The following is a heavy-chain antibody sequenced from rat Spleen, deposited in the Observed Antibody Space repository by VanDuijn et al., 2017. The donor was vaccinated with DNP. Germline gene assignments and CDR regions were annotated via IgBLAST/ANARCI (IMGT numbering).Heavy chain of an antibody. CDR3: AGRPPPTRGPFDY. CDR2: ITKTGDTT. D-gene: IGHD1-4*01. CDR1: GFIFNNHW. J-gene: IGHJ2*01. Sequence: EVQLVESGGGPVQPGRSLKLSCIASGFIFNNHWMTWIRQAPGKGLEWVASITKTGDTTYYPDSVQGRFTISRDNAKSTLYLQMDSLRSDDTATYYCAGRPPPTRGPFDYWGQGIMVTVSS. V-gene: IGHV5-31*01.